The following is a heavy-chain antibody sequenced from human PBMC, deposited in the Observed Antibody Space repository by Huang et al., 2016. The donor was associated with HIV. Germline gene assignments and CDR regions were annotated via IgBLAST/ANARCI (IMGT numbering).Heavy chain of an antibody. J-gene: IGHJ3*02. CDR3: ARERMMSWLDDHDAFDI. D-gene: IGHD1-1*01. V-gene: IGHV4-34*01. CDR1: GGSFSGYY. CDR2: INHSGST. Sequence: QVQLQQWGAGLLKPSETLSLTCAVYGGSFSGYYWSWIRQYPGKGLEWIGEINHSGSTNYQPSLKSRLTIAVDTSKNQFSLKLSSVTAADTAVYYCARERMMSWLDDHDAFDIWGQGTMVTVSS.